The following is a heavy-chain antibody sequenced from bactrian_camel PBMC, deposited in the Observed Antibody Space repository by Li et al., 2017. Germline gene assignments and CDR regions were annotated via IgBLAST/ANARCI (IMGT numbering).Heavy chain of an antibody. J-gene: IGHJ4*01. CDR1: SFFFPDSD. CDR2: INSDGTT. Sequence: QLVESGGGSVQAGERLRLSCTVSSFFFPDSDMAWYRQTPRNGCELVSKINSDGTTYYTDSVRGRFTISQETAKNMVYLQMNNLKVEDTGMYYCVAVVEDGDYAEGGECGNEHTNWGEGTQVTVS. D-gene: IGHD4*01. V-gene: IGHV3S10*01. CDR3: VAVVEDGDYAEGGECGNEHTN.